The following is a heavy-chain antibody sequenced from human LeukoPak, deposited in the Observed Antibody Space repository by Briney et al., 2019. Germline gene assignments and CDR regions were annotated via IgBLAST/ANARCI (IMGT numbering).Heavy chain of an antibody. CDR2: LYHSGST. V-gene: IGHV4-38-2*02. J-gene: IGHJ6*03. Sequence: PSETLSLTCTVSGYSISNAYYWGWIRQPPGKGLEWIGSLYHSGSTYYNPSLKSRVTISVDTSKNQFSLKLGSVTAADSAVYYCARQSKDYYGSGSYYPNFYYYYYYMDVWGKGTTVTVSS. D-gene: IGHD3-10*01. CDR3: ARQSKDYYGSGSYYPNFYYYYYYMDV. CDR1: GYSISNAYY.